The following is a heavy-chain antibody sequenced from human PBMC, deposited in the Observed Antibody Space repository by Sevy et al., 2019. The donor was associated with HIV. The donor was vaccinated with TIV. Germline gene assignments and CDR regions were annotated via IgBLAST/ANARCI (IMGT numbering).Heavy chain of an antibody. D-gene: IGHD2-2*01. CDR3: ARVDYCSSTSCYYYYYYGIDV. J-gene: IGHJ6*02. CDR2: ISSSSSTI. CDR1: GFTFSSYS. Sequence: GGSLRLSCAASGFTFSSYSMNWVRQAPGKGLEWVSYISSSSSTIYYADSVKGRFTISRDNAKNSLYLQMNSLRAEDTAVYYWARVDYCSSTSCYYYYYYGIDVWGQGTTVTVSS. V-gene: IGHV3-48*01.